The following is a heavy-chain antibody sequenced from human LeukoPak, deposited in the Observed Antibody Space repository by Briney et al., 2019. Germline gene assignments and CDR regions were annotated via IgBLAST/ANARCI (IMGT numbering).Heavy chain of an antibody. CDR2: IYYRGST. V-gene: IGHV4-59*08. D-gene: IGHD3-16*01. CDR1: GGSISSYY. Sequence: SETLSLTCTVSGGSISSYYWSWIRQPPGKGLEWIGYIYYRGSTNYNPSLKSRVTISVDTSKNQFSLKLSSVTAADTAVYYCARHHLYSASAGCYYGMDVWGQGTTVTVSS. J-gene: IGHJ6*02. CDR3: ARHHLYSASAGCYYGMDV.